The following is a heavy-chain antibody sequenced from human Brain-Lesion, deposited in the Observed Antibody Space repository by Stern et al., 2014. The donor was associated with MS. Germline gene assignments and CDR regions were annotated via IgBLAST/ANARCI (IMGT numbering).Heavy chain of an antibody. CDR2: FDPEDGET. D-gene: IGHD1-26*01. V-gene: IGHV1-24*01. J-gene: IGHJ4*02. CDR1: GYTLTELS. Sequence: QMQLVQSGAEVKKPGASVKVSCKVSGYTLTELSMHWVRQAPRKGLEWMGGFDPEDGETIYAQKFQGRVTMTEDTSTDTAYIELSSLRSEDTAVYYCATLSPGAGGNYYRHFDYWGQGTLVTVSS. CDR3: ATLSPGAGGNYYRHFDY.